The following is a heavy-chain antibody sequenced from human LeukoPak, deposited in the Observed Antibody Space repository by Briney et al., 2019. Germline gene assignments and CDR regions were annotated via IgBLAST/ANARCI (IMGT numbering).Heavy chain of an antibody. Sequence: GGSLRLSCAASGFTFSDHYMDWVRQAPGKGLEWVGRIRNKPKSYTTEYAASVKGRFTISRDDSKNSLYLQMNCLKTEDTAVYYCARVVAAVGSYYFDCWGQGTLVTVSS. D-gene: IGHD6-13*01. J-gene: IGHJ4*02. CDR1: GFTFSDHY. V-gene: IGHV3-72*01. CDR3: ARVVAAVGSYYFDC. CDR2: IRNKPKSYTT.